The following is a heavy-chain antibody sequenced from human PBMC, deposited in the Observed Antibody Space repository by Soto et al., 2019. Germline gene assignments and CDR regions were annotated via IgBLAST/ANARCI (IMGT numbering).Heavy chain of an antibody. V-gene: IGHV1-58*02. Sequence: SVKVSCKASGFAFTSSAMQWVRQASGQGLEWIGWIVVGSGNTNCAQKFQERVTMTRNTSISTAYMDLSSLRSEDTAVYYCARGAAFDIWGQGTMVTVSS. J-gene: IGHJ3*02. CDR2: IVVGSGNT. CDR3: ARGAAFDI. CDR1: GFAFTSSA.